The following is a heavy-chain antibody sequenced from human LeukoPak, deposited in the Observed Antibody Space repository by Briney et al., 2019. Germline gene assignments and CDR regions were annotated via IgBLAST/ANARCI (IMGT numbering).Heavy chain of an antibody. CDR1: GASISSGPYY. CDR2: IYSSGST. Sequence: SQTLSLTCTVSGASISSGPYYWSWIRQPAGKGLEWIGRIYSSGSTNYNPSLKSQVTISADTSKNQFSLKLSSVTAADTAVYYCARTIGYCSSTSCLNWFDPWGQGTLVTVSS. D-gene: IGHD2-2*01. J-gene: IGHJ5*02. V-gene: IGHV4-61*02. CDR3: ARTIGYCSSTSCLNWFDP.